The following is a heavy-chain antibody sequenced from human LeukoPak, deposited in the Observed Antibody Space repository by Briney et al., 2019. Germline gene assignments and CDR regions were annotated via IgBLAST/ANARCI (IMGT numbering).Heavy chain of an antibody. Sequence: GVSLRLSCAASGFSFSDGYWMHWVRQAPGKGLVWVSRISHDGTSTNYADSVKGRFTISRDNAKNTLYLQMNSLRVEDTAVYYCARERILSDDKSAFDIWGQGTKVTVSS. CDR3: ARERILSDDKSAFDI. J-gene: IGHJ3*02. V-gene: IGHV3-74*01. CDR1: GFSFSDGYW. CDR2: ISHDGTST. D-gene: IGHD3-9*01.